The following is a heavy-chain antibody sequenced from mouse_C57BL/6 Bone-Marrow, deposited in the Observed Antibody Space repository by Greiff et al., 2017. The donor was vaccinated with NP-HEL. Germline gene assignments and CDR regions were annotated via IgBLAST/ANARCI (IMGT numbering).Heavy chain of an antibody. CDR2: ISNLAYSI. D-gene: IGHD5-1*01. CDR3: ARRSTCMDY. V-gene: IGHV5-15*01. J-gene: IGHJ4*01. Sequence: EVKLQESGGGLVQPGGSLKLSCAASGFTFSDYGMAWVRQAPRKGPEWVAFISNLAYSIYYADTVTGRFTISRENAKNTLYLEMSSLRSEDTAMYYCARRSTCMDYWGQGTSVTVSS. CDR1: GFTFSDYG.